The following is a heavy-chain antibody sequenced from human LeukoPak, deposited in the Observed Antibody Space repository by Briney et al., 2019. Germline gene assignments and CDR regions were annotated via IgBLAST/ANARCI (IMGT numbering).Heavy chain of an antibody. V-gene: IGHV4-59*01. CDR1: GVSISSYY. J-gene: IGHJ6*02. Sequence: PSETLSLTCTVSGVSISSYYWSWIRQPPGKGLEWIGYIYYSGSTNYNPSLKSRVTISVDTSKNQFSLKLSSVTAADTAVYYCARVGDYGGYYYYGMDVWGQGTTVTVSS. D-gene: IGHD4-23*01. CDR2: IYYSGST. CDR3: ARVGDYGGYYYYGMDV.